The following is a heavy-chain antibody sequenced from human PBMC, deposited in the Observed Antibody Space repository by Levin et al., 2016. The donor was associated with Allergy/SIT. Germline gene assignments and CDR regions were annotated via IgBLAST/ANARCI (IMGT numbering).Heavy chain of an antibody. CDR2: ISGSGGST. J-gene: IGHJ6*02. CDR3: AKDTPAYYDFWSGSEGVDV. D-gene: IGHD3-3*01. Sequence: WIRQPPGKGLEWVSDISGSGGSTYYADSVKGRFTISRDNSKNTLYLQMNSLRAEDTAVYYCAKDTPAYYDFWSGSEGVDVWGQGTTVTVSS. V-gene: IGHV3-23*01.